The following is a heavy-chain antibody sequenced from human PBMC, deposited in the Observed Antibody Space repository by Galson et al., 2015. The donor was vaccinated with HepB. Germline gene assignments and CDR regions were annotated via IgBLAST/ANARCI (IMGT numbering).Heavy chain of an antibody. CDR2: SRGETFGT. Sequence: SLRLSCAASGFAFINYAMTWVRQAPGKGLEWVSISRGETFGTHYADSVEGRFTISRDNSRSTLYLQMDSLRADDTAIYYCARATYSTTGNTYGWFDPWGQGTLVTVSS. D-gene: IGHD2-21*01. V-gene: IGHV3-23*01. CDR3: ARATYSTTGNTYGWFDP. CDR1: GFAFINYA. J-gene: IGHJ5*02.